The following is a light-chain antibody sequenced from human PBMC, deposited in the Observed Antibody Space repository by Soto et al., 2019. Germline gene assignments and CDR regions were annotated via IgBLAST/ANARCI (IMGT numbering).Light chain of an antibody. CDR3: QQFDISPRT. CDR2: GAS. V-gene: IGKV3-20*01. J-gene: IGKJ1*01. CDR1: QSVTSTY. Sequence: EIVLTQSPGTLSLSPGERATLSCRASQSVTSTYLAWYQQKPGQAPRLLIYGASSRATDIPDRFSGSGSGTDFHLTISRLEPEDAAVYYCQQFDISPRTFGQGTKVEIK.